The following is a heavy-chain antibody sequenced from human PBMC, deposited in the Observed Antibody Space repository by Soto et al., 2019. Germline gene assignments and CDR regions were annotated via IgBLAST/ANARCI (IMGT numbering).Heavy chain of an antibody. CDR3: ARKVSGSTGRPDLWYFDL. D-gene: IGHD3-10*01. J-gene: IGHJ2*01. CDR2: ISGGGDAT. V-gene: IGHV3-23*01. Sequence: EVQLLDSGGGLVQPGGSLRLSCAASGVPFSGYALTWVRQDPGKGLDWVSAISGGGDATFYADSVKGRLTISRDNSKNTLYLQRNTLRAEDTAVYYCARKVSGSTGRPDLWYFDLWGRGTLVTVSS. CDR1: GVPFSGYA.